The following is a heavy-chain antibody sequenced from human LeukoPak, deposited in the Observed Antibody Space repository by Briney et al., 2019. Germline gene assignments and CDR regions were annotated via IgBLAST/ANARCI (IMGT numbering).Heavy chain of an antibody. Sequence: TSETLSLTCTVSGGSISSSSYYWGWIRQPPGMGLEWIGSIYYSGSTYYNPSLKSRVTISVDTSKNQFSLKLSSVTAADTAVYYCARLTYSSGWYFGYWGQGTLVTVSS. CDR2: IYYSGST. CDR3: ARLTYSSGWYFGY. V-gene: IGHV4-39*01. CDR1: GGSISSSSYY. D-gene: IGHD6-19*01. J-gene: IGHJ4*02.